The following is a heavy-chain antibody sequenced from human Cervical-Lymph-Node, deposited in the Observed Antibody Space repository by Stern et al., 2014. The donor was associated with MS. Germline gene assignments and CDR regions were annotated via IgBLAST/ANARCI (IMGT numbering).Heavy chain of an antibody. Sequence: VQLVESGAVLKKPGASMKVSCKASGYTFISHGISWVRQAPGHGLEWMGWISPYNGNSNYAQKFQDRVTMTTDTSTNTAYLELRGLRSDDTAMYYCSRSASDAFDIWGQGTMVTVSS. CDR3: SRSASDAFDI. D-gene: IGHD3-16*01. J-gene: IGHJ3*02. V-gene: IGHV1-18*01. CDR1: GYTFISHG. CDR2: ISPYNGNS.